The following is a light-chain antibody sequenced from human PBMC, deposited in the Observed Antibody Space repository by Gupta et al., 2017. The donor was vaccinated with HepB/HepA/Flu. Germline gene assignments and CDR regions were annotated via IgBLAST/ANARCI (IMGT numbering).Light chain of an antibody. CDR1: QSVLNTYNNKNY. J-gene: IGKJ1*01. Sequence: DIVTTQSLDSLAVSLGERATINCKSSQSVLNTYNNKNYLTWYQQKPGHPPKVLIYLASTRESGVPDRFSGSGSGTDFTLTISNRQAEDVAVYYCQQYYSLPRTFGQGTKVEIK. V-gene: IGKV4-1*01. CDR3: QQYYSLPRT. CDR2: LAS.